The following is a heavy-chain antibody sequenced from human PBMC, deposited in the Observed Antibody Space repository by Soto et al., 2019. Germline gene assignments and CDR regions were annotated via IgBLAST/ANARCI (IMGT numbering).Heavy chain of an antibody. D-gene: IGHD2-15*01. CDR1: GFTFSSYD. CDR2: IGTAGDT. CDR3: ARAKIVVVAATRYSYDAFDI. V-gene: IGHV3-13*01. J-gene: IGHJ3*02. Sequence: GGSLRLSCAASGFTFSSYDMHWVRQATGKGLEWVSAIGTAGDTYYPGSVKGRFTISRENAKNSLYLQMNSLRAGDTAVYYCARAKIVVVAATRYSYDAFDIWGQGTMVTVSS.